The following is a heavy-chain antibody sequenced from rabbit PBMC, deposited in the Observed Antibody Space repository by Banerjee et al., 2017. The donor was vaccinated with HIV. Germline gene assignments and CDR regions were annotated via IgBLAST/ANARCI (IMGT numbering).Heavy chain of an antibody. V-gene: IGHV1S45*01. D-gene: IGHD6-1*01. CDR3: ARGYDGYGGFNL. J-gene: IGHJ4*01. CDR2: INTSSGNT. Sequence: QEQLVESGGGLVQPEGSLTLTCKASGFDFSSNAMCWVRQAPGKGLEWIACINTSSGNTVYASWAKGRFTISKTSSTTVTLQMTSLTAADTATYFCARGYDGYGGFNLWGPGTLVTVS. CDR1: GFDFSSNA.